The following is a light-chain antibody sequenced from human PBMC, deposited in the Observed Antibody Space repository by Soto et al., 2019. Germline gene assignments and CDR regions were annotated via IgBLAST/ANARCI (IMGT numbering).Light chain of an antibody. CDR2: EVS. V-gene: IGLV2-14*01. CDR1: RSDVGGYNY. Sequence: QSVLTQPASVSGSPGQSITISCTGTRSDVGGYNYVSWYQQHPGKAPKLIIYEVSNRPSGVSNRFSGSKSGNTASLTISGLQAEDEADYYCSSYTSTDTLVVFXTGTKVTVL. J-gene: IGLJ1*01. CDR3: SSYTSTDTLVV.